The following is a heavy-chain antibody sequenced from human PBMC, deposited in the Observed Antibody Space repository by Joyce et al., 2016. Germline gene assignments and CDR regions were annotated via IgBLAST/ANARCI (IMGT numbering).Heavy chain of an antibody. CDR3: TRNHGQQWLIPDS. Sequence: EVHVVESGGGLVQPGRSLRLSCQASGFTFGDYALSWFRQPPGKGLAWVGFIRTKAYGGTTEYAASLKDRIIISRDDSKSIVSLEMNNLETRDTAMYFCTRNHGQQWLIPDSWGQGTLVTVSS. CDR2: IRTKAYGGTT. J-gene: IGHJ4*02. V-gene: IGHV3-49*03. CDR1: GFTFGDYA. D-gene: IGHD6-19*01.